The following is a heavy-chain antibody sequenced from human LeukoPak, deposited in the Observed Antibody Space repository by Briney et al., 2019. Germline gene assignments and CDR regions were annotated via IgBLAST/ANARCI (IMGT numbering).Heavy chain of an antibody. D-gene: IGHD2-21*02. CDR3: AKEYCGGDSCKMP. CDR2: ITTSGSTI. V-gene: IGHV3-11*01. CDR1: GFTFSDYY. Sequence: GGSLRLSCAASGFTFSDYYMSWIRQAPGKGLEWVSYITTSGSTIYYADSVKGRFTISRDNSKNTLYLQMNSLRAEDTAVYYCAKEYCGGDSCKMPWGQGTLVTVSS. J-gene: IGHJ5*02.